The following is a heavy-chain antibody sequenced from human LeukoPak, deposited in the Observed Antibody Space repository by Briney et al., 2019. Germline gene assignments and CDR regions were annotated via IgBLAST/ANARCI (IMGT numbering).Heavy chain of an antibody. CDR1: GYTLTAYY. V-gene: IGHV1-2*02. CDR3: ARGGKSQWDPFDY. J-gene: IGHJ4*02. CDR2: INPDSGDT. D-gene: IGHD1-26*01. Sequence: GASVKVSCKASGYTLTAYYMHWVRQAPGNGLEWMGWINPDSGDTNYAQKFQGRVTMTRDTSITTAYMELSRLTSDDTAVYFCARGGKSQWDPFDYWGQGSLVTVSS.